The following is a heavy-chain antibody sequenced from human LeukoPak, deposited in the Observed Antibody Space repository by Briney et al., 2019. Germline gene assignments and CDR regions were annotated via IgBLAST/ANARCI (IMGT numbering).Heavy chain of an antibody. Sequence: GGSLRLSCAASGFTVSSNYMSWVRQAPGKGLEWVSVIYSGGSTYYADSVRGRFTISRDNSKNTLYLQMNSLRVEDTAVYYCAREIYCSASSCTGGVFDIWGQGTMVTVSS. CDR1: GFTVSSNY. J-gene: IGHJ3*02. V-gene: IGHV3-53*01. CDR2: IYSGGST. CDR3: AREIYCSASSCTGGVFDI. D-gene: IGHD2-15*01.